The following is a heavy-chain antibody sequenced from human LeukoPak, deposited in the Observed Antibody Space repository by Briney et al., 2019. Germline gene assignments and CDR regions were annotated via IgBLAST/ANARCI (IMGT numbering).Heavy chain of an antibody. J-gene: IGHJ4*02. CDR1: GFTFSSYS. CDR2: ISSSSSSYSYT. V-gene: IGHV3-21*04. CDR3: AKKRWELLSDFDY. Sequence: GGSLRLSCAASGFTFSSYSMHWVRQAPGKGLEWVSSISSSSSSYSYTYYADSVKGRFTISRDNSKNTLYLQMNSLRAEDTAVYYCAKKRWELLSDFDYWGQGTLVTVSS. D-gene: IGHD1-26*01.